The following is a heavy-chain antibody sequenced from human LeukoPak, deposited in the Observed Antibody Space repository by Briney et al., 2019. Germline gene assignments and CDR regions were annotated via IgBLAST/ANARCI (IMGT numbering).Heavy chain of an antibody. CDR2: IFYSGSN. V-gene: IGHV4-59*12. Sequence: SSETLSLTCTVSGGSISRYYWSWVRQPPGKGLQWIGHIFYSGSNNYNPPLKSRVTMSVDTYKNQFSLRLTSVAAANTDVYYCTWEGPGSSGDSDYWGQGTLVSVSS. CDR1: GGSISRYY. J-gene: IGHJ4*02. CDR3: TWEGPGSSGDSDY. D-gene: IGHD3-10*01.